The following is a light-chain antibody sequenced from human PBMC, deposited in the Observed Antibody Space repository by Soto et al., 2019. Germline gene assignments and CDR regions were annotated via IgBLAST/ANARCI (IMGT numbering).Light chain of an antibody. V-gene: IGLV1-40*01. CDR3: QSYDSSLSGYV. CDR1: SSNIGAGYD. J-gene: IGLJ1*01. Sequence: QSVLTQPPSVSGAPGQRVTISCTGSSSNIGAGYDVHWYQQLPGTAPKLLIYGNSNRPSGVPDRFSGSKSGTSASLAITGLQAEAAADYYCQSYDSSLSGYVFGTGPKLTVL. CDR2: GNS.